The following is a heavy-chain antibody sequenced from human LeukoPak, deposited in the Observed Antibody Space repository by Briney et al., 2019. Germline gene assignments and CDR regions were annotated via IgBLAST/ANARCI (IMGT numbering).Heavy chain of an antibody. D-gene: IGHD3-3*01. CDR1: GGTFSSYA. CDR3: ASQPSNYDFWSGYFFDY. V-gene: IGHV1-69*05. J-gene: IGHJ4*02. Sequence: ASVKVSCTASGGTFSSYAISWVRQAPGQGLEWMGGIIPIFGTANYAQKFQGRVTIPTDESTSTAYMELSSLRSEDTAVYYCASQPSNYDFWSGYFFDYWGQGTLVTVSS. CDR2: IIPIFGTA.